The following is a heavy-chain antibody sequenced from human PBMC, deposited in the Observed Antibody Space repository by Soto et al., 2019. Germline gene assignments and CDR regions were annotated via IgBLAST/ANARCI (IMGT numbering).Heavy chain of an antibody. V-gene: IGHV3-15*01. D-gene: IGHD2-2*01. Sequence: PMVRLRLSCAASGFPFSNACMSWVRPAAGTGLDWVGRIKSKTDGGTTDYAAPVKGRFTISRDDSKNTLYLQMNSLKTEDTAVYYCTTDPVVPAWFYYYGMDVWGQVTTVKVS. CDR3: TTDPVVPAWFYYYGMDV. J-gene: IGHJ6*02. CDR2: IKSKTDGGTT. CDR1: GFPFSNAC.